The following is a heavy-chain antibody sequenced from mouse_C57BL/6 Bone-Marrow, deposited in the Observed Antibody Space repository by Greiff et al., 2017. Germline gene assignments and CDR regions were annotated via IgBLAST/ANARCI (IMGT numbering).Heavy chain of an antibody. CDR1: GYTFTSYW. J-gene: IGHJ3*01. D-gene: IGHD2-3*01. V-gene: IGHV1-69*01. CDR2: IDPSDSYT. CDR3: ARTRCYDGFAWFAY. Sequence: VQLQQPGAELVMPGASVKLSCKASGYTFTSYWMHWVKQRPGQGLEWIGEIDPSDSYTNYNQKFKGKSTLTVDNSSSTAYMQLSSLTSEDSAVYYCARTRCYDGFAWFAYWGQGTLVTVSA.